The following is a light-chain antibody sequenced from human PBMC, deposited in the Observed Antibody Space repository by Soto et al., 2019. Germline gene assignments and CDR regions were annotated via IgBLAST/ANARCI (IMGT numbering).Light chain of an antibody. Sequence: DIQMTQSPSTLSASVGDRVTITCWASQSISNWLAWYQQKPGKAPKVLIYKASSLESGVPSRFSGSGSGTEFTLTISSLQPDDFATYYCQQYNSYSWTFGQGTKVEIK. CDR3: QQYNSYSWT. CDR2: KAS. J-gene: IGKJ1*01. V-gene: IGKV1-5*03. CDR1: QSISNW.